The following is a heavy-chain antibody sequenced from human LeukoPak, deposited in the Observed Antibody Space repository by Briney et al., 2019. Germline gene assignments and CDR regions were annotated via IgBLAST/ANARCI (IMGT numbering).Heavy chain of an antibody. CDR1: GGSFSGYY. J-gene: IGHJ6*03. V-gene: IGHV4-34*01. D-gene: IGHD1-26*01. CDR3: ARVQWELPPYYYYMDV. CDR2: INHSGST. Sequence: SETLSLTCAVYGGSFSGYYWSWIRQPPGKGLEWIGEINHSGSTNYNPSLKSRVTISVDTSKNQFSLKLSSVTAADTAVYYCARVQWELPPYYYYMDVWGKGTTVTVSS.